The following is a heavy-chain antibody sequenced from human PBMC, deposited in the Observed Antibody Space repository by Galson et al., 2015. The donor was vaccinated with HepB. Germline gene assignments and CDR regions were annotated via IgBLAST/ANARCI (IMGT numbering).Heavy chain of an antibody. CDR1: GYTFATYG. D-gene: IGHD3-22*01. Sequence: SVKVSCKASGYTFATYGISWVRQAPGQGLEWMGWISAHNGNTKYAQKFRGRVTMTTDTSTSTAYMELRSLRCDDTAVYYCARDLSPHYDSSGYFGYWCQGTL. V-gene: IGHV1-18*04. CDR2: ISAHNGNT. J-gene: IGHJ4*02. CDR3: ARDLSPHYDSSGYFGY.